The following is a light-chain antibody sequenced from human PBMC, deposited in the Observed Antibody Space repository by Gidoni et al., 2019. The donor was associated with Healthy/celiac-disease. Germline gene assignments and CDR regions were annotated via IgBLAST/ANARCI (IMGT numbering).Light chain of an antibody. CDR2: AAS. CDR1: QGISSY. V-gene: IGKV1-8*01. J-gene: IGKJ4*01. CDR3: QQYYSYPPT. Sequence: AIRITQSPSSLSASTGDRVTITCRASQGISSYLAWYQQKPGKAPKLLIYAASTLQSGVPSRFSGSGSGTDFTLTISCLQSEDFATYYCQQYYSYPPTFXGXTKVEIK.